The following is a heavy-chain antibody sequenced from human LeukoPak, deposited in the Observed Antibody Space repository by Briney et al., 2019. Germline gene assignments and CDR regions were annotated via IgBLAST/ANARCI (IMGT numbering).Heavy chain of an antibody. CDR3: ASEGCPYRLLDH. V-gene: IGHV4-4*02. CDR1: GGSISSTNW. D-gene: IGHD6-19*01. CDR2: VELSGRT. J-gene: IGHJ4*02. Sequence: PSGTLSLTCGVSGGSISSTNWWTWVRQPPGEGLEWIGEVELSGRTNYNPSLESRVTISVDMSANHISLKLTSVTAADTAVYYCASEGCPYRLLDHSGQGTLVTVSS.